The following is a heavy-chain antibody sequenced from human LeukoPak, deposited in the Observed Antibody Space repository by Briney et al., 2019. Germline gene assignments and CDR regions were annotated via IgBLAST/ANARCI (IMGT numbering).Heavy chain of an antibody. V-gene: IGHV3-66*01. Sequence: PGGSLRLSCAASVLTVSTNYMSWVRQAPGKGLEWVSVIYTGGSTYYADSVRGRFTISRDNSKNSLYLQMNSLRAEDTAVYYCAREGDGRRGLGYFDHWGQGTLVTVSS. CDR3: AREGDGRRGLGYFDH. D-gene: IGHD2-15*01. CDR1: VLTVSTNY. J-gene: IGHJ4*02. CDR2: IYTGGST.